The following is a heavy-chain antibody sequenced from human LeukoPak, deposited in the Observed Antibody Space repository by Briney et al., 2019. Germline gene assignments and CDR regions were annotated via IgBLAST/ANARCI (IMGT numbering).Heavy chain of an antibody. CDR2: IYYSGST. Sequence: SETLSLTCAVYGASFSGYYWSWIRQPPGKGLEWIGYIYYSGSTYYNPSLKSRVTISVDTSKNQFSLKLSSVTAADTAVYYCAREPVDTAMAPTGYWGQGTLVTVSS. J-gene: IGHJ4*02. CDR1: GASFSGYY. V-gene: IGHV4-30-4*08. CDR3: AREPVDTAMAPTGY. D-gene: IGHD5-18*01.